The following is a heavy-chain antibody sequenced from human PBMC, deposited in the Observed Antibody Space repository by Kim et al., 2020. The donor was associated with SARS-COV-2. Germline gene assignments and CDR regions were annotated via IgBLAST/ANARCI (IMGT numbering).Heavy chain of an antibody. V-gene: IGHV3-21*01. CDR3: ARAGIPSLSPTMRKYNWFDP. CDR2: ISSSSSYI. Sequence: GSLRLSCAASGFTFSSYSMNWVRQAPGKGLEWVSSISSSSSYIYYADSVKGRFTISRDNAKNSLYLQMNSLRAEDTAVYYCARAGIPSLSPTMRKYNWFDPWGQGTLVPSPQ. J-gene: IGHJ5*02. CDR1: GFTFSSYS. D-gene: IGHD5-12*01.